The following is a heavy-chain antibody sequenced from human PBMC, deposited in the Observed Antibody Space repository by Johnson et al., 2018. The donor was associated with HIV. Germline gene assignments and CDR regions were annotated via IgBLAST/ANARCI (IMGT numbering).Heavy chain of an antibody. J-gene: IGHJ3*02. V-gene: IGHV3-11*01. CDR2: ISSTGITI. D-gene: IGHD3-10*01. Sequence: QVQLVESGGGLVQPGGSLRLSCAASGFTFDDYGMSWVRQAPGKGLEWVSYISSTGITIYYADSVRGRFTISRDNAKNSLYLQTNSLRAEDTAVYYCALEAVRSTDAFDIWGQGTMVIVSS. CDR3: ALEAVRSTDAFDI. CDR1: GFTFDDYG.